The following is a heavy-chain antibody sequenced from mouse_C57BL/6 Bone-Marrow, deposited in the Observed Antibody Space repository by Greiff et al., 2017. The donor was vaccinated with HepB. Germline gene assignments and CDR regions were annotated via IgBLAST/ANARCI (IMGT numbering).Heavy chain of an antibody. CDR1: GFSFNTYA. J-gene: IGHJ2*01. V-gene: IGHV10-1*01. D-gene: IGHD1-1*01. Sequence: EVQLVESGGGLVQPKGSLKLSCAASGFSFNTYAMNWVRQAPGKGLEWVARIRSKSNNYATYYADSVKDRFTISRDDSESMLYLQMNNLKTEDTAMYYCVSYYYGSRGYFDYWGQGTTLTVSS. CDR3: VSYYYGSRGYFDY. CDR2: IRSKSNNYAT.